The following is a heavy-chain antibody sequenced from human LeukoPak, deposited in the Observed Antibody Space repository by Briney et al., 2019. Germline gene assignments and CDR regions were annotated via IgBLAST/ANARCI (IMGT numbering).Heavy chain of an antibody. CDR3: ARLEETGYNWFDP. J-gene: IGHJ5*02. CDR1: GSSFTSYW. CDR2: IYPGDSDT. Sequence: GGSLQISCKGSGSSFTSYWIGWVRQLPGKGLEWMGIIYPGDSDTRYSPSFQGQVTISADKSISTAYLQWSSLKASDTAMYYCARLEETGYNWFDPWGQGTLVTVSS. V-gene: IGHV5-51*01. D-gene: IGHD3-10*01.